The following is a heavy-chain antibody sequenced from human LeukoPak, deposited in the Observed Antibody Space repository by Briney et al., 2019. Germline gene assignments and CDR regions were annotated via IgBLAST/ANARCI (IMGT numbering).Heavy chain of an antibody. CDR1: GFTFTSYW. Sequence: PGGSLRLSCAVSGFTFTSYWMHWVRQAPGKGLEWVSSISSSGNYTYYADSVKGRFTISRDNAKNSLYLQMNSLRAEDTAVYYCARERDCSSWYHGPTDYWGQGTLVTVSS. D-gene: IGHD6-13*01. CDR3: ARERDCSSWYHGPTDY. V-gene: IGHV3-21*01. J-gene: IGHJ4*02. CDR2: ISSSGNYT.